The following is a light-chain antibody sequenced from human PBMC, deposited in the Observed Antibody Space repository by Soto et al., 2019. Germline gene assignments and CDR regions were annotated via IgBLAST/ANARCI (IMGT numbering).Light chain of an antibody. CDR3: GSWDRSLASAV. CDR1: SSNVEIHY. CDR2: END. V-gene: IGLV1-51*02. Sequence: QSVLTQPPSVSAAPGQKVTISCSGSSSNVEIHYVSWYQQFPGAAPKLLIYENDKRPSGIPDRFSGSKSGRSATLGITGLQTGDEADYYCGSWDRSLASAVFGGGTKLTVL. J-gene: IGLJ2*01.